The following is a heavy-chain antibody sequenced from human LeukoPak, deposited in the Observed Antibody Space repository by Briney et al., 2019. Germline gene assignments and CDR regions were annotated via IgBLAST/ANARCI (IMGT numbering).Heavy chain of an antibody. CDR1: GGTFSSYA. D-gene: IGHD6-6*01. CDR2: IIPIFGTA. V-gene: IGHV1-69*13. CDR3: ARVMAAARPGYYYYMDV. J-gene: IGHJ6*03. Sequence: SVKVSCKASGGTFSSYAISWVRQAPGQGLEWMGGIIPIFGTANYAQKFQGRVTITADESTSTAYMELRSLRSDDTAVYYCARVMAAARPGYYYYMDVWGKGTTVTVSS.